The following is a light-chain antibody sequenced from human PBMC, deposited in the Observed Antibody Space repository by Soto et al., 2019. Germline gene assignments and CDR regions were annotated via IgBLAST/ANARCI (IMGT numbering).Light chain of an antibody. CDR1: QGIRND. Sequence: IQMTQSPSSLSASVGYRVTITCRASQGIRNDLGWYQQKTGKAPNLLIYHASSLESGVPSTVGGSGSGTEFTLTISSLQPDDVETYFCQQYNSYPNPCGQGTKVDIK. J-gene: IGKJ2*01. CDR3: QQYNSYPNP. CDR2: HAS. V-gene: IGKV1-17*01.